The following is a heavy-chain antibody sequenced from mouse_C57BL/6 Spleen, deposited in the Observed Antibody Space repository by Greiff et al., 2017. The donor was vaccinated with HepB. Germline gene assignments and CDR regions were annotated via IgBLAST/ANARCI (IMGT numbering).Heavy chain of an antibody. CDR1: GFNIKDDY. CDR2: IDPENGDT. J-gene: IGHJ4*01. Sequence: EVQLQQSGAELVRPGASVKLSCTASGFNIKDDYMHWVKQRPEQGLEWIGWIDPENGDTEYASKFQGKATITADTSSNTAYLQLSSLTSEDTAVYYCPHYGSSYGGAMDYGGQGTSVTVSS. V-gene: IGHV14-4*01. D-gene: IGHD1-1*01. CDR3: PHYGSSYGGAMDY.